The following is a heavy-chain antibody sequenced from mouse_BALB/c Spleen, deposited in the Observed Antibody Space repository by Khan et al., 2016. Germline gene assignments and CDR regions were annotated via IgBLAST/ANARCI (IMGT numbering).Heavy chain of an antibody. CDR3: ARHWYSFDY. CDR2: IWSGRSE. V-gene: IGHV2-2*02. Sequence: QVQLKESGPGLVQPSQSLSITCTVSGFSLTSYGVHWVRQSPGKGLEWLGEIWSGRSEDYNAAFISRLSISKDNSKSQVVFKMNSLQANDTAIDYCARHWYSFDYWGQGTTLTVSS. CDR1: GFSLTSYG. D-gene: IGHD1-1*02. J-gene: IGHJ2*01.